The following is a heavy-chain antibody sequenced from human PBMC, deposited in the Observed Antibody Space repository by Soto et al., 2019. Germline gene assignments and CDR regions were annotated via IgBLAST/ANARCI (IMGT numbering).Heavy chain of an antibody. D-gene: IGHD2-2*01. Sequence: SETVSLTCTVSGVSISSGDYYWSWIRQPPGKGLEWIGYIYYSGSTYYNPSLKSRVTISVDTSKNQFSLKLSSVTAADTAVYYCASSFWGVPAAAYYYYGMDVWGQGTTVTVSS. CDR1: GVSISSGDYY. J-gene: IGHJ6*02. CDR2: IYYSGST. V-gene: IGHV4-30-4*01. CDR3: ASSFWGVPAAAYYYYGMDV.